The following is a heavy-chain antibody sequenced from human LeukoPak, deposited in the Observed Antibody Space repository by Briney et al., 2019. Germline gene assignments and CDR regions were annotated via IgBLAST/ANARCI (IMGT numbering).Heavy chain of an antibody. V-gene: IGHV1-2*02. CDR2: INPNSGGT. J-gene: IGHJ4*02. CDR1: GYTFTGYY. D-gene: IGHD5-24*01. Sequence: ASVKVSCKASGYTFTGYYMHWVRQAPGQGLEWMGWINPNSGGTNYAQKFQGRVTMTRDTSISTAYMELSRLRSDDTAVYYCARVISNPSKNRNSITAYWGQGTLVTVSS. CDR3: ARVISNPSKNRNSITAY.